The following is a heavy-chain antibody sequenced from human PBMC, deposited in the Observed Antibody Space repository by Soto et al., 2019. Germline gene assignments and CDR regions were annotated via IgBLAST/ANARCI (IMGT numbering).Heavy chain of an antibody. CDR3: ARGGDYRFDY. CDR1: SGSISSSYW. D-gene: IGHD4-17*01. J-gene: IGHJ4*02. Sequence: QVQLQESGPGLVKPSGTLSLTCAVSSGSISSSYWWSWVRQPPGKGLEWIGEIYHSESTNYNPSLKCRVTISIDKSKNQISLKLTSVTAADTAVYYCARGGDYRFDYWGQGTLVTVSS. CDR2: IYHSEST. V-gene: IGHV4-4*02.